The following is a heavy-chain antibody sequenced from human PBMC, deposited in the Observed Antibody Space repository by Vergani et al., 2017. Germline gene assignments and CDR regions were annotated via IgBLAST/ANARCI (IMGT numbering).Heavy chain of an antibody. CDR2: ISGSGGST. V-gene: IGHV3-23*04. Sequence: VQLVESGGGVVQPGRSLRLSCAASGFTFSSYAMSWVRQAPGKGLEWVSAISGSGGSTYYADSVKGRFTISRDNSKNTLYLQMNSLRAEDTAVYYCAKPLWFGELLACFDYWGQGTLVTVSS. D-gene: IGHD3-10*01. CDR1: GFTFSSYA. J-gene: IGHJ4*02. CDR3: AKPLWFGELLACFDY.